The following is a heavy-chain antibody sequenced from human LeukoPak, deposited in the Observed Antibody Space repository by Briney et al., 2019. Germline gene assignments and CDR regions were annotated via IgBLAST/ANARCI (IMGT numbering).Heavy chain of an antibody. V-gene: IGHV3-72*01. CDR1: GFTFSDYY. J-gene: IGHJ3*02. CDR3: ARTNPGDAFDI. Sequence: GGSLRLSCAASGFTFSDYYMDWVRQAPGKGLEWVGRTRKKANSYSTDYAASVKGRFTSSRDDSENSLYLQMNSLKTEDTAVYYCARTNPGDAFDIWGQGTVVTVSS. CDR2: TRKKANSYST.